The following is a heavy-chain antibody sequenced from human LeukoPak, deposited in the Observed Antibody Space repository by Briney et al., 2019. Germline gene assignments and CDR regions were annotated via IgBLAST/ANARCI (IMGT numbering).Heavy chain of an antibody. Sequence: SETLSLTCTVSGGSISSYYWSWIRQPPGKGLEWIGYIYSGGSTNYNPSLKSRVTISVDTSKNQFSLKLRSVTAADTAVYYCARDHSGTNYVMDWGQGTLVTVSS. D-gene: IGHD4/OR15-4a*01. CDR1: GGSISSYY. V-gene: IGHV4-59*01. J-gene: IGHJ4*02. CDR2: IYSGGST. CDR3: ARDHSGTNYVMD.